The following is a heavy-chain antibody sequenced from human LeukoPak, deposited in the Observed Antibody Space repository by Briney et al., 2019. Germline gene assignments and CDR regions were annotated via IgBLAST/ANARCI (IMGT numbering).Heavy chain of an antibody. Sequence: GASVKVSCKASGYTFTGYYIHWVRQAPGQGLEYMGWINPNSGGTNYAQKFQGRVTMTRDTSISTAYMELSRLRSDDTAVYYCAGDLYQWLPSTRPRDYYYYMDVWGEGTTVTVSS. J-gene: IGHJ6*03. D-gene: IGHD6-19*01. CDR1: GYTFTGYY. CDR2: INPNSGGT. CDR3: AGDLYQWLPSTRPRDYYYYMDV. V-gene: IGHV1-2*02.